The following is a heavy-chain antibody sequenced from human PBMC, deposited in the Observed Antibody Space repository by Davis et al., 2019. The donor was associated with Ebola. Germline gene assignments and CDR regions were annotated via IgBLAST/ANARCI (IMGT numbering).Heavy chain of an antibody. Sequence: GESLKISCAASGFTFSSYAMSWVRQAPGKGLEWVSAISGSGGSTYYADSVKGRFTISRDNSKNTLYLQMNSLRAEDTAVYYCAKVDDYVWGSYRSQYFDYWGQGTLVTVSS. V-gene: IGHV3-23*01. J-gene: IGHJ4*02. D-gene: IGHD3-16*02. CDR1: GFTFSSYA. CDR3: AKVDDYVWGSYRSQYFDY. CDR2: ISGSGGST.